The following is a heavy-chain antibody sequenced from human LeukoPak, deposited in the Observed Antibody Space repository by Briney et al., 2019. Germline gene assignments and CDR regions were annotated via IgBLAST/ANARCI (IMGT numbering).Heavy chain of an antibody. D-gene: IGHD1-1*01. CDR1: GFTFSDYS. CDR2: ISGSGSYI. Sequence: GGSLRLSCAASGFTFSDYSMNWVRQTPRKGLEWVSCISGSGSYIYYADSVKGRFTISRDNAKNSLHLQVNSLRAEDTAVYYCATNEDYFDYWGQGTLVTVSS. CDR3: ATNEDYFDY. J-gene: IGHJ4*02. V-gene: IGHV3-21*06.